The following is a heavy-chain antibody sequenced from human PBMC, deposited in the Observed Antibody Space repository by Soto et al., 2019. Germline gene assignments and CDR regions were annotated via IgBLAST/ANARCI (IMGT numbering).Heavy chain of an antibody. CDR2: INSDGSST. CDR3: AREKSGVAYVPPFYYYYYGMDV. CDR1: GFTFSSYW. D-gene: IGHD2-15*01. V-gene: IGHV3-74*01. Sequence: GGSLRLSCAASGFTFSSYWMHWVRQAPGKGLVWVSRINSDGSSTSYADSVKGRFTISRDNAKNTLYLQMNSLRAEDTAVYYCAREKSGVAYVPPFYYYYYGMDVWGQGTTVTVSS. J-gene: IGHJ6*02.